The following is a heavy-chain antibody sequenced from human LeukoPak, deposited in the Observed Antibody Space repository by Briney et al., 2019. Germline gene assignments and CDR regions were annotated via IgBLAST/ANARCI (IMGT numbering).Heavy chain of an antibody. CDR1: GYSITNSW. V-gene: IGHV5-51*01. Sequence: GESLQISCKGSGYSITNSWIGWVRQMPGKGLEWVGSIYLGDSDTRYSPSFQGQVTISVDKSISTAYLQWSSLKASDTAIYYCARLGQYTSSWYKYDYFDYWGQGTQVTVSS. CDR3: ARLGQYTSSWYKYDYFDY. J-gene: IGHJ4*02. CDR2: IYLGDSDT. D-gene: IGHD6-13*01.